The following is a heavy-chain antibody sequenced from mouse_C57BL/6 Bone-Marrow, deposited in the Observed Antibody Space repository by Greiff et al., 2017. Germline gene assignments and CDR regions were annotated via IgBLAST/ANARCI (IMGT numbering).Heavy chain of an antibody. CDR2: IWWDDDK. V-gene: IGHV8-8*01. D-gene: IGHD1-1*01. Sequence: QVQLKESGPGILQPSQTLSLTCSFSGFSLSTFGMGVGWIRQPSGKGLEWLAHIWWDDDKYYNPALKSRLTISKDTSKNQVFLKIANVYTADTATYYCARIDYYGSSYDAMDYWGQGTSVTVSS. CDR3: ARIDYYGSSYDAMDY. CDR1: GFSLSTFGMG. J-gene: IGHJ4*01.